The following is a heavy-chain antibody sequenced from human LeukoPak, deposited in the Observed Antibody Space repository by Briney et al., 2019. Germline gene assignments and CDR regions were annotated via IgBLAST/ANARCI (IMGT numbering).Heavy chain of an antibody. Sequence: GASVKVSCKVSGYTLTELSMHWVRQAPGKGLEWMGGFDPEDGETIYAQKFQGRVTMTEDTSTDTAYMELSSMRSEDTAVYYCATAGYCSSTSCPNYYGMDVWGQGTTVTVSS. CDR2: FDPEDGET. CDR1: GYTLTELS. V-gene: IGHV1-24*01. J-gene: IGHJ6*02. D-gene: IGHD2-2*01. CDR3: ATAGYCSSTSCPNYYGMDV.